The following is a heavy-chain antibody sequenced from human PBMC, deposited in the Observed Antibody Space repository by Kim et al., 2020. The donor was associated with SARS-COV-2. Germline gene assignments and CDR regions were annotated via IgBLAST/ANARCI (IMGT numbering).Heavy chain of an antibody. D-gene: IGHD6-13*01. Sequence: GGSLRLSCAASGFTVSRNYMSWVRQAPGKGLEWVSVIYSGGTTYYADSVKGRFTISRDNSKNTLYLQMNRMRAEDTAVYYCARGEDVGAADTPAPKDWGQGTLVTVSS. V-gene: IGHV3-66*02. CDR2: IYSGGTT. CDR3: ARGEDVGAADTPAPKD. J-gene: IGHJ4*02. CDR1: GFTVSRNY.